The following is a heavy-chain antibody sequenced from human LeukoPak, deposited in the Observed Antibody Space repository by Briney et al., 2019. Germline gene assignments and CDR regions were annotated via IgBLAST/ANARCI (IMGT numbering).Heavy chain of an antibody. D-gene: IGHD1-26*01. CDR2: IYSGGST. J-gene: IGHJ3*02. CDR3: ARDRRIVGATDAFDI. CDR1: GVTLSSFA. V-gene: IGHV3-53*01. Sequence: GGSLRLSCAASGVTLSSFAMSWARQAPGRGLEWVSVIYSGGSTYYADSVKGRFTISRDNSKNTLYLQMNSLRAEDTAVYYCARDRRIVGATDAFDIWGQGTMVTVSS.